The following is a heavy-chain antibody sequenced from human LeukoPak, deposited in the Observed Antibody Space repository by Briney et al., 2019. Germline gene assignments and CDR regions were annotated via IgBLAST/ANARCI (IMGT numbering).Heavy chain of an antibody. D-gene: IGHD4-17*01. V-gene: IGHV3-21*01. CDR1: GFTFSSYS. CDR2: ISSSSSYI. CDR3: AKDPGADYYYYYMDV. J-gene: IGHJ6*03. Sequence: GGSLRLSCAASGFTFSSYSMNWVRQAPGKGLEWVSSISSSSSYIYYADSVKSRFTISRDNSKNTLYLQMNSLRAEDTAVYYCAKDPGADYYYYYMDVWGKGTTVTVSS.